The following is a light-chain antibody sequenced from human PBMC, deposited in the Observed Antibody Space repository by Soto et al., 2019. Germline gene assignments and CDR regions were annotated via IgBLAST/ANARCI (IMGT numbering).Light chain of an antibody. CDR2: DVS. Sequence: QSALTQPASVSGSPGQSITISCTGTSSDVGGYNYVSWYQQHPGKAPKLMIYDVSNRHSGVSNRFSGSKSGNTASLTISGLQAEDEADYYCSSYTSSSTHNYVFGTGTKVTVL. J-gene: IGLJ1*01. CDR1: SSDVGGYNY. V-gene: IGLV2-14*01. CDR3: SSYTSSSTHNYV.